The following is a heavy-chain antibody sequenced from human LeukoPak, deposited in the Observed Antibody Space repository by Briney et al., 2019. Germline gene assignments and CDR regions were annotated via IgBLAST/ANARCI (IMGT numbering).Heavy chain of an antibody. D-gene: IGHD1-1*01. CDR2: INHSGST. CDR3: ARYQLGPDY. V-gene: IGHV4-38-2*02. J-gene: IGHJ4*02. CDR1: GYSISSGYY. Sequence: SETLSLTCTVSGYSISSGYYWSWIRQPPGKGLEWIGEINHSGSTNYNPSLKSRVTISVDTSKNQFSLKLSSVTAADTAVYYCARYQLGPDYWGQGTLVTVSS.